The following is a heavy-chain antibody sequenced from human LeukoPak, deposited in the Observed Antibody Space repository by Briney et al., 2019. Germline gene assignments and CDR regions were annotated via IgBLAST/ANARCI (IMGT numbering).Heavy chain of an antibody. D-gene: IGHD3-22*01. V-gene: IGHV5-51*01. Sequence: GESLKISCKGSGYSFTNYWIGWVRQLPGKGLEWMGIIYPGDSDTRYSPSFQAQVTISADKSISTAYLQWSSLKASDTAMYCCARQAPPRYCYDSSAHDAFDIWGQGTMVTDSS. CDR3: ARQAPPRYCYDSSAHDAFDI. J-gene: IGHJ3*02. CDR2: IYPGDSDT. CDR1: GYSFTNYW.